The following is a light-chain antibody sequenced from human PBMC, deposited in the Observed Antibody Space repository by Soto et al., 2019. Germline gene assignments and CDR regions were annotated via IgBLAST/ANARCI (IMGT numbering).Light chain of an antibody. CDR3: RSYTSSSTLWV. J-gene: IGLJ3*02. CDR1: SSDVGGYNY. V-gene: IGLV2-14*01. Sequence: QSALTQPASVSGSPGQSITISCTGTSSDVGGYNYVSWYQQHPDKAPKLMIYEVSNRPSGVSNRFSGSKSGNTASLTISGLQAEDEADYYCRSYTSSSTLWVFGGGTNSPS. CDR2: EVS.